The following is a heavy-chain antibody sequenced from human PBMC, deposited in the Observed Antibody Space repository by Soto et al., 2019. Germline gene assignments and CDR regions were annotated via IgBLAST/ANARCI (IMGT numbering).Heavy chain of an antibody. V-gene: IGHV3-48*01. Sequence: EVQLVESGGGMVQPGGSLRLSCAASGFTFSDSAMSWVRQAPGQGLDWVAYISTSSLSKYYADSVKGRFTISRDNAKSSLYLHMSSLRVEDTAVYYCVREGAAQWGQGTLVTVSP. CDR1: GFTFSDSA. CDR2: ISTSSLSK. D-gene: IGHD3-16*01. CDR3: VREGAAQ. J-gene: IGHJ4*02.